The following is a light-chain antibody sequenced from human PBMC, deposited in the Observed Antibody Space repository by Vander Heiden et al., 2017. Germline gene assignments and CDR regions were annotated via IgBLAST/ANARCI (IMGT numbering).Light chain of an antibody. CDR2: GAS. J-gene: IGKJ4*01. CDR1: QSVSSSY. V-gene: IGKV3-20*01. CDR3: QQDGSSPLT. Sequence: EIVLTQSPGTLSLSPGERATLSCRASQSVSSSYLAWYQKKPGQAPRLLIYGASSRATGIPDRFSGSGSGTDFTLTISRLEPEDFAVYYCQQDGSSPLTFGGGTKVXIK.